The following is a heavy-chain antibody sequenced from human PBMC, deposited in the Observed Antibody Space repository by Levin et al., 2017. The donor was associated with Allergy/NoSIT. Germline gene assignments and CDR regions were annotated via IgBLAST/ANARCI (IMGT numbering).Heavy chain of an antibody. CDR3: ARAQIIRAATLYYYYGMDV. CDR2: IYYSGST. CDR1: GGSISSGDYY. Sequence: ASETLSLTCTVSGGSISSGDYYWSWIRQPPGKGLEWIGYIYYSGSTYYNPSLKSRVTISVDTSKNQFSLKLSSVTAADTAVYYCARAQIIRAATLYYYYGMDVWGQGTTVTVSS. J-gene: IGHJ6*02. D-gene: IGHD2-15*01. V-gene: IGHV4-30-4*01.